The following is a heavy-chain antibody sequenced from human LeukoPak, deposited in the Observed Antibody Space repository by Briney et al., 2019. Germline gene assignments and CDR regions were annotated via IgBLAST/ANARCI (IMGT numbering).Heavy chain of an antibody. CDR1: GGSISSCY. CDR3: ARHHSYDILTGYTSRGPGNRATYGMDV. V-gene: IGHV4-59*08. J-gene: IGHJ6*02. Sequence: SETLSLTCTVSGGSISSCYWSWIRQPPGKGLEWIGYIYYSGSTNYNPSLKSRITISVDTSKNQFSLKLSSVTAADTAVYYCARHHSYDILTGYTSRGPGNRATYGMDVWGQGTTVTVSS. D-gene: IGHD3-9*01. CDR2: IYYSGST.